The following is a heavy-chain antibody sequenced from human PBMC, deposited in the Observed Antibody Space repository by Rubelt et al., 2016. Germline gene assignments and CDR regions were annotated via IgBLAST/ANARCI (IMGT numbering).Heavy chain of an antibody. D-gene: IGHD1-7*01. CDR1: GYTFSKYG. CDR3: ARATNWNYAFDI. CDR2: ISVNSGDT. Sequence: QVQLVQSGAEVKKSGASVKVSCKASGYTFSKYGISWVRQAPGQGLEWMGWISVNSGDTKYAPKLQGRVTMTTDTSTSTAYMELTSLRSDDTAVYSCARATNWNYAFDIWGQGTMVTVSS. V-gene: IGHV1-18*01. J-gene: IGHJ3*02.